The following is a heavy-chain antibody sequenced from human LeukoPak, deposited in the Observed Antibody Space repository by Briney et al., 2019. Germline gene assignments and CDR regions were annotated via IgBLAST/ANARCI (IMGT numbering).Heavy chain of an antibody. V-gene: IGHV3-30-3*01. J-gene: IGHJ4*02. D-gene: IGHD3-22*01. CDR3: ARDGAMIVVEKGYSDY. Sequence: GGSLRLSCAASGFTFSSYAMHWVRQAPGKGLEWVAVISYDGSNKYYADSVKGRFTISRDNSKNTLYLQMNSLRAEDTAVYYCARDGAMIVVEKGYSDYWGQGTLVTVSS. CDR1: GFTFSSYA. CDR2: ISYDGSNK.